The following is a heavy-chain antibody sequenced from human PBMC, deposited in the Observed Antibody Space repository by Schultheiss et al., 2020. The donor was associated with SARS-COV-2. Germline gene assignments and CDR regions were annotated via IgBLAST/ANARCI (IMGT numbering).Heavy chain of an antibody. CDR1: GGSISSGDYY. Sequence: SETLSLTCTVSGGSISSGDYYWTWIRQPPGKGLEWIGYLYYSGSTYYNPSLKSRVTISVDTSKNQFSLKLSSVTAADTAVYYCARAQVQGVSSFDYWGQGTLVTVSS. D-gene: IGHD3-10*01. J-gene: IGHJ4*02. CDR3: ARAQVQGVSSFDY. V-gene: IGHV4-30-4*01. CDR2: LYYSGST.